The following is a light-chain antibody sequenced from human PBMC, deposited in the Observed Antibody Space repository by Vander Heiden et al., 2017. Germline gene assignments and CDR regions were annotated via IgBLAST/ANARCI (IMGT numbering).Light chain of an antibody. Sequence: DIQMTQSPSSLSASVGDRVTITCRASQSIGTYLNWYQHKPGKAPKLLIHTASGLQSGVPSRFSGSGSGTDFTLTISSLQPEDFATYYCQQSYSTVYTFGQWTKLEIK. CDR2: TAS. CDR3: QQSYSTVYT. J-gene: IGKJ2*01. CDR1: QSIGTY. V-gene: IGKV1-39*01.